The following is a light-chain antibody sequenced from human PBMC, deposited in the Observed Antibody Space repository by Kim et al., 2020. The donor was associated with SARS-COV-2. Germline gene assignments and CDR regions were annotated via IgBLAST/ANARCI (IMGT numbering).Light chain of an antibody. V-gene: IGLV1-47*02. CDR3: AAWDNRLNWV. J-gene: IGLJ3*02. Sequence: SVLPPPPSASGAPGQRVTISCSGSSSNIGSNYVYWYQQLPGTAPKLLIYSTTQRRSGVPDRFSGSKSGTSASLAISGLRSEDEADYYCAAWDNRLNWVFGGGTQLTVL. CDR1: SSNIGSNY. CDR2: STT.